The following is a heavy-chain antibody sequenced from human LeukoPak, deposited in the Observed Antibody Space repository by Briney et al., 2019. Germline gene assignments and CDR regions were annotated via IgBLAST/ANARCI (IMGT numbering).Heavy chain of an antibody. Sequence: PGGSLRLSCAASTFTFSNYWMSWVRQAPGKGLEWVANRKQDGSEKYYVDSVKGRFTISRDNAKTSLYLQMNSLRAEDTAVYYCARDVLAAGATGTFDIWGQGTMVTVSS. CDR2: RKQDGSEK. D-gene: IGHD1-14*01. CDR1: TFTFSNYW. CDR3: ARDVLAAGATGTFDI. J-gene: IGHJ3*02. V-gene: IGHV3-7*03.